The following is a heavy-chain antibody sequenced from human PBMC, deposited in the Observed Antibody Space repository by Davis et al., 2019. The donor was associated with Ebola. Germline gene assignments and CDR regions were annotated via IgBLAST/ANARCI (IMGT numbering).Heavy chain of an antibody. J-gene: IGHJ4*02. CDR2: IKQDGSEK. Sequence: GESLKISCAASGFTFSSYWMSWVRQAPGKGLEWVANIKQDGSEKYYVDSVKGRFTISRDNAKNSLYLQMNSLRPEDTAVYYCVNLGAGTFPFDYWGQGTLVTVSS. V-gene: IGHV3-7*01. D-gene: IGHD3-16*01. CDR3: VNLGAGTFPFDY. CDR1: GFTFSSYW.